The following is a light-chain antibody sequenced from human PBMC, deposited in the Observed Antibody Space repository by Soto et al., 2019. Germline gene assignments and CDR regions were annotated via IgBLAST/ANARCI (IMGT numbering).Light chain of an antibody. CDR1: QSISSY. V-gene: IGKV1-39*01. CDR3: QQSYSTPIS. Sequence: DIQMTQSPSSLSASVGARVTITCRASQSISSYLNWYQQKPGKAPKLLIYAASNLQSGVPSRFSGSGSGTDFTLTISSLQPEDFATYYCQQSYSTPISFGQGTRLEIK. CDR2: AAS. J-gene: IGKJ5*01.